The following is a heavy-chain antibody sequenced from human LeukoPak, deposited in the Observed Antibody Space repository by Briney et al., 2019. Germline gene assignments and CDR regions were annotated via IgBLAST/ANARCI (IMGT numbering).Heavy chain of an antibody. Sequence: ASVKVSCKASGYTFTSYAMNWVRQAPGQGLEWMGWINPNSGVANYAQKFQGRVTMTRDTSLSTAYMELSRLRSDDTAVYYCARAGRRVLGGTLYYFDYWGQGTLVTISS. D-gene: IGHD3-3*02. CDR3: ARAGRRVLGGTLYYFDY. V-gene: IGHV1-2*02. J-gene: IGHJ4*02. CDR2: INPNSGVA. CDR1: GYTFTSYA.